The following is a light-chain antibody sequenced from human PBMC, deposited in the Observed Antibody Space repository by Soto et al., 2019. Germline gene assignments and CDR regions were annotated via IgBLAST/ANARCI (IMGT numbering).Light chain of an antibody. V-gene: IGKV1-39*01. Sequence: DIQLTQSPSSLSASVGDRVTITCRASQSISSYLNWYQQKPGTAPRLLIYGASSLQSGVPSRFSGSGSGTDFTLIISSLRPEDFAAYYCQQSYSTLSWTFGQGTKVEIK. CDR3: QQSYSTLSWT. CDR2: GAS. CDR1: QSISSY. J-gene: IGKJ1*01.